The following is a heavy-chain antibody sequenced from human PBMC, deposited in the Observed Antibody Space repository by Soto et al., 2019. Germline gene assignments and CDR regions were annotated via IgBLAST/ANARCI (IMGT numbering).Heavy chain of an antibody. J-gene: IGHJ3*02. CDR3: ARVGGYYDYVWGSYRYIFLGLDAFDI. Sequence: GSLRLSCAASGFTFSSYWMSWVRQAPGKGLEWVANIKQDGSEKYYVDSVKGRFTISRDNAKNSLYLQMNSLRAEDTAVYYCARVGGYYDYVWGSYRYIFLGLDAFDIWGQGTMVTVSS. V-gene: IGHV3-7*01. D-gene: IGHD3-16*02. CDR1: GFTFSSYW. CDR2: IKQDGSEK.